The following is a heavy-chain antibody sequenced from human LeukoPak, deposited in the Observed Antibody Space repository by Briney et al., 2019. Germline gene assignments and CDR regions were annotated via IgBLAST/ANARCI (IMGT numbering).Heavy chain of an antibody. CDR2: MNPNSGNT. V-gene: IGHV1-8*01. CDR3: ARGLSGQWLVRNYYYYMDV. D-gene: IGHD6-19*01. Sequence: ASVKVSCKASGYTFTSYDINWVRQATGQGLEWMGWMNPNSGNTGYAQKFQGRVTMTRNTSISTAYMELSSLRSEDTAVYYCARGLSGQWLVRNYYYYMDVWGKGTTVTVSS. CDR1: GYTFTSYD. J-gene: IGHJ6*03.